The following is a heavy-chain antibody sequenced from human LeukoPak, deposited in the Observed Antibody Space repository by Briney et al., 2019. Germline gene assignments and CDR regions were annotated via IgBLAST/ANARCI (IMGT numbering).Heavy chain of an antibody. J-gene: IGHJ3*02. CDR3: ATGSPKVAARTGDAFDI. D-gene: IGHD6-6*01. CDR2: ISAYNGNT. CDR1: GYTFTSYG. V-gene: IGHV1-18*01. Sequence: GASVKVSCKASGYTFTSYGISWVRQAPGQGLEWMGWISAYNGNTNYAQKLQGRVTMTTDTSTSTAYMELRSLRSDDTAVYYCATGSPKVAARTGDAFDIWGQGTMVTVSS.